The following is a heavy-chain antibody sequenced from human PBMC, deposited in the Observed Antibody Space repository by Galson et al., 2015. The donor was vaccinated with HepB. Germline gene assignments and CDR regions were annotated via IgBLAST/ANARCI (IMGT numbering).Heavy chain of an antibody. CDR2: ISVSGDFT. D-gene: IGHD3-3*01. CDR3: ANPGPKQDCWSAYYEGPRLDY. CDR1: GFPFSRYA. Sequence: SLRLSCATSGFPFSRYAMAWVRQAPGQGLEWVSGISVSGDFTYYGDSVKDRFTISRDNSKNTVFLQMNSLRADDTAVYFCANPGPKQDCWSAYYEGPRLDYWGQGALVIVSS. V-gene: IGHV3-23*01. J-gene: IGHJ4*02.